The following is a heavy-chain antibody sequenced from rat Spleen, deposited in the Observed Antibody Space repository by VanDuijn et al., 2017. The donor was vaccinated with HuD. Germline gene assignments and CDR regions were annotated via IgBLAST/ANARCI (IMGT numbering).Heavy chain of an antibody. CDR3: SSNNFDY. Sequence: EVQLVESGGGLVQPGRSLKLSCAASGFTFSNYGMAWVRQAPTKGLEWVASITNSGGSTYYRDSVKGRFTISRDNAKSTLYLQMNSLRSEDTATYYCSSNNFDYWGQGVMVTVSS. V-gene: IGHV5S13*01. D-gene: IGHD1-10*01. J-gene: IGHJ2*01. CDR1: GFTFSNYG. CDR2: ITNSGGST.